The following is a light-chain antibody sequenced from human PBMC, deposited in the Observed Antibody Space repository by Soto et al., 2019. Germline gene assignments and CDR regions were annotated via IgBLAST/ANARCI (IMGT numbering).Light chain of an antibody. CDR2: DVI. CDR3: CSYAGSYSYA. Sequence: QSALTQPRSVSGSPGQPVSISCTGARSDVGGYDYVSWYQQHPDKAPKVIIYDVIKRPSGVPDRFSGSKSGNTASLTISGLQSDDEADYYCCSYAGSYSYAFGPGTKVTVL. CDR1: RSDVGGYDY. J-gene: IGLJ1*01. V-gene: IGLV2-11*01.